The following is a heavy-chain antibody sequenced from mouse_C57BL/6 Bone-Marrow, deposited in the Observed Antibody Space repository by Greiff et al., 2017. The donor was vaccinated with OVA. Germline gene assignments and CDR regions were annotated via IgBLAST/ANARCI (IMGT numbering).Heavy chain of an antibody. CDR2: IYPAGSET. D-gene: IGHD2-5*01. J-gene: IGHJ2*01. CDR1: GYTFTSYW. Sequence: QVQLQQPGAELVRPGSSVKLSCKASGYTFTSYWMDWVRQRPGQGLEWVGNIYPAGSETHYNQKVKDKATLTVDKASNNAYMQLSSLTSEDSAVAYCARGSLSNCALYYFDYWGQGTTLTVSS. V-gene: IGHV1-61*01. CDR3: ARGSLSNCALYYFDY.